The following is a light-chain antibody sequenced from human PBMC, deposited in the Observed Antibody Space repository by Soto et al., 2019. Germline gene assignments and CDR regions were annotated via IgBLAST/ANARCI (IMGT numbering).Light chain of an antibody. V-gene: IGKV1-9*01. CDR2: ASS. Sequence: SQLTQSPSSLSAAVGERVTVTCRASQGIGTYLVWYQQKSGKAPTVLIYASSTLQTGVPSRFSGSGSGTDFSLTISSLHPEDVATYYCQQVDSYPRTFGQGTKVDIK. J-gene: IGKJ1*01. CDR3: QQVDSYPRT. CDR1: QGIGTY.